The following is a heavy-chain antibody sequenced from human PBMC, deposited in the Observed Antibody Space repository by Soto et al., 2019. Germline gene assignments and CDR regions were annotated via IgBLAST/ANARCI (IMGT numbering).Heavy chain of an antibody. CDR2: IFIGGTT. CDR1: GFTVSSNY. D-gene: IGHD6-13*01. CDR3: ARRGSSSSWFPFDL. Sequence: GGSLRLSCAASGFTVSSNYVSWVRQAPGKALEWVSVIFIGGTTQYAVSVKGRFTISRDYSKNTVYLQMNSLRAEDTAVYYCARRGSSSSWFPFDLWGQGTLVTVSS. V-gene: IGHV3-66*04. J-gene: IGHJ5*02.